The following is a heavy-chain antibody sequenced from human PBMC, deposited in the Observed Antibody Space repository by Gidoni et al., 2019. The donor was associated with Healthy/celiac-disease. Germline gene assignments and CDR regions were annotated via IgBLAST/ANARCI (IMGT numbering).Heavy chain of an antibody. CDR1: GGSIRSSSYY. D-gene: IGHD2-15*01. J-gene: IGHJ4*02. Sequence: QLQLQASGPGLVKHSETLSLPSTVSGGSIRSSSYYRGWIRPPPGKGLEWIGSIYYSGSTYDNPALKSRVTISVDTSKNQFSLKLSSVTAADTAVYYCARGEFDIVVVVAATGFDYWGQGTLVTVSS. CDR3: ARGEFDIVVVVAATGFDY. V-gene: IGHV4-39*01. CDR2: IYYSGST.